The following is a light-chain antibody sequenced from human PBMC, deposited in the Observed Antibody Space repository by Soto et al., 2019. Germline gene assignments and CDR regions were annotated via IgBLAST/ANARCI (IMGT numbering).Light chain of an antibody. CDR2: AAS. V-gene: IGKV1-39*01. Sequence: DMQMTQSPSSLSASVGDRVTITCRAGQSISTSLNWYQQTPGKVPNLLIYAASNLQSGVPSRFSGRGSGTDFTLTISGLQAEDFATYYCQQSYIFPYTFGQGTKLEIK. CDR3: QQSYIFPYT. J-gene: IGKJ2*01. CDR1: QSISTS.